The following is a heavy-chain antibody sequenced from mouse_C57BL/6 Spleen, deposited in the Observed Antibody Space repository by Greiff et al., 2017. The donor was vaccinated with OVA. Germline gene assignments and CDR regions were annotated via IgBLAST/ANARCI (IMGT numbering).Heavy chain of an antibody. J-gene: IGHJ4*01. D-gene: IGHD3-3*01. CDR1: GYTFTDYY. CDR3: AGDSYGYAMDY. CDR2: INPNNGGT. V-gene: IGHV1-26*01. Sequence: EVQLQQSGPELVKPGASVKISCKASGYTFTDYYMNWVKQSHGKSLEWIGDINPNNGGTSYNQKFKGKATLTVDKSSSTAYMELRSLTSEDSAVDYCAGDSYGYAMDYWGQGTSVTVSS.